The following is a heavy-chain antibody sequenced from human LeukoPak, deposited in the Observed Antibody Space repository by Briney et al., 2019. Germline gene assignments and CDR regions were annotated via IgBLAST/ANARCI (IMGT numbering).Heavy chain of an antibody. D-gene: IGHD2-15*01. J-gene: IGHJ3*02. V-gene: IGHV4-38-2*02. CDR1: GYSISSGYY. Sequence: PSETLSLTCTVSGYSISSGYYWGWIRQPPGKGLEWIGSGSTYYNPSLKSRVTISVDTSKNQFSLKLSSVTAADTAVYFCARDGAYCSGGSCHDAFDIWGQGTMVTVSS. CDR3: ARDGAYCSGGSCHDAFDI. CDR2: SGST.